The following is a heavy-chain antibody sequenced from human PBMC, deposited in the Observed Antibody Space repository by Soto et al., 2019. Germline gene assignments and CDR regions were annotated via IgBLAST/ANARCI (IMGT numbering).Heavy chain of an antibody. V-gene: IGHV1-24*01. J-gene: IGHJ6*02. CDR2: FDPEDGET. D-gene: IGHD3-10*01. CDR1: GFTFTSSA. CDR3: ATDTPSMVRGVITYYYYYGMDV. Sequence: ASVKVSCKASGFTFTSSAMHWARQAPGKGLEWMGGFDPEDGETIYAQKFQGRVTMTEDTSTDTAYMELSSLRSEDTAVYYCATDTPSMVRGVITYYYYYGMDVWGQGTTVTVSS.